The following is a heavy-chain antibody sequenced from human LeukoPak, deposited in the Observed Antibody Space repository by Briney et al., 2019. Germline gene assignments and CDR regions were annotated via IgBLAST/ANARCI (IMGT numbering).Heavy chain of an antibody. D-gene: IGHD3-9*01. CDR3: AKDHNVLRYFDWSGDFDY. CDR2: SGSGGST. Sequence: PGGSLRLSCAASGFTFSSYAMSWVRQAPGKGLEWVSASGSGGSTYYADSVKGRFTISRDNSKNTLYLQMNSLRAEDTAVYYCAKDHNVLRYFDWSGDFDYWGQGTLVTVSS. J-gene: IGHJ4*02. V-gene: IGHV3-23*01. CDR1: GFTFSSYA.